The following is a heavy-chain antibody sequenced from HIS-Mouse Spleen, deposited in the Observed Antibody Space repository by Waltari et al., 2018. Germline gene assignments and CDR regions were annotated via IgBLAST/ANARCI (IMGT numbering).Heavy chain of an antibody. J-gene: IGHJ2*01. CDR2: IYYSGST. D-gene: IGHD6-13*01. CDR1: GGSISSSPYY. V-gene: IGHV4-39*07. CDR3: AREIPYSSSWYDWYFDL. Sequence: QLQLQESGPGLVKPSETLSLTCTVSGGSISSSPYYWGWYRQPPGKGLAWIGSIYYSGSTYYNPSLKSRVTISVDTSKNQFSLKLSSVTAADTAVYYCAREIPYSSSWYDWYFDLWGRGTLVTVSS.